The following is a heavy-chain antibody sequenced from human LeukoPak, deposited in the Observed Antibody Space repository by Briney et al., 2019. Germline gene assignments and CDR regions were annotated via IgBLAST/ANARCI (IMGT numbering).Heavy chain of an antibody. J-gene: IGHJ4*02. Sequence: GGSLRLSCAASGFTFSSYAMSWVRQAPGKGLEWVSAISGRGGSTYYADSVKGRFTIYRDNSKNPLYLQMNSLRAEDTAVYYCAKDTVRGSSGYYSGFLHWGQGTLVTVSS. CDR1: GFTFSSYA. CDR2: ISGRGGST. CDR3: AKDTVRGSSGYYSGFLH. D-gene: IGHD3-22*01. V-gene: IGHV3-23*01.